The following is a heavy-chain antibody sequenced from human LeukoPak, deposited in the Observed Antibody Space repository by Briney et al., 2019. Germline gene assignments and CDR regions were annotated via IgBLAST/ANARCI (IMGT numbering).Heavy chain of an antibody. Sequence: ASVKVSCKTSGYSFTTYAMNWVRQAPGQGLEWMGWINTYTGQPTYAPGFTGRYVISMDTSVSTTYLQINSLKAEDTAVYYCAREGYLDYWGQGTLVTVSS. CDR2: INTYTGQP. CDR3: AREGYLDY. V-gene: IGHV7-4-1*02. J-gene: IGHJ4*02. CDR1: GYSFTTYA.